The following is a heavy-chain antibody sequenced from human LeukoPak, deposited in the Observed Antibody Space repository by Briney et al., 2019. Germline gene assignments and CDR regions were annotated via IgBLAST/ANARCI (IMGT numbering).Heavy chain of an antibody. Sequence: GASVKVSCKASGYTFTGYYMHWVRQAPGQGLEWMGRINPNSGGTNYAQKFQGRVTMTRDTSISTAYMELSRLRSDDTAVYYCASFRGYSYGPFDYWGQGTLVTVSS. D-gene: IGHD5-18*01. J-gene: IGHJ4*02. CDR1: GYTFTGYY. CDR3: ASFRGYSYGPFDY. V-gene: IGHV1-2*06. CDR2: INPNSGGT.